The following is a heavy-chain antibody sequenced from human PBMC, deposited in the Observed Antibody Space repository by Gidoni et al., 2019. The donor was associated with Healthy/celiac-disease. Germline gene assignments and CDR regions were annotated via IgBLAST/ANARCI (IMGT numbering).Heavy chain of an antibody. D-gene: IGHD1-7*01. Sequence: QVQLQQSGPGLVKPSQTLSLTCAISGDSVSSNSAAWNWIRQSPSRGLEWLGRTYYRSKWYNDYAVPVKSRITINPDTSKNQFSLQLNSVTPEDTAVYYCAKGNWNYEGNWFDPWGQGTLVTVSS. CDR1: GDSVSSNSAA. J-gene: IGHJ5*02. V-gene: IGHV6-1*01. CDR2: TYYRSKWYN. CDR3: AKGNWNYEGNWFDP.